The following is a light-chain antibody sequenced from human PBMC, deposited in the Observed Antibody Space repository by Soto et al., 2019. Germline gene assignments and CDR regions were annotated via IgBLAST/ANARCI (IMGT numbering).Light chain of an antibody. J-gene: IGKJ4*01. CDR2: DAS. CDR3: QQRSNWLT. Sequence: EIVLTQSPATLSLSPGEIATLSCRASQSVSSYLTWYQQKPGQAPRLLIYDASNRATGIPARFSGSGSGTDFTLTISSLEPEDFAVYYCQQRSNWLTFGGGTKVEI. V-gene: IGKV3-11*01. CDR1: QSVSSY.